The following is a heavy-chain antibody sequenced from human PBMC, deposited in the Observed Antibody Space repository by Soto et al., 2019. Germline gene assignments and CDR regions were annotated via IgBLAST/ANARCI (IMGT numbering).Heavy chain of an antibody. Sequence: EVQLLESGGGLVQPGGSLRLSCAASGFTFSNYAMTWVRQAPGKGLEWVSGISGSGSSIYYADSVKGWFTISRDNSKNTLYLQMNSLRAEDTAVYYCAKGGDSSSWKNWFDPWGQGTLVTVSS. CDR1: GFTFSNYA. CDR3: AKGGDSSSWKNWFDP. J-gene: IGHJ5*02. V-gene: IGHV3-23*01. CDR2: ISGSGSSI. D-gene: IGHD6-13*01.